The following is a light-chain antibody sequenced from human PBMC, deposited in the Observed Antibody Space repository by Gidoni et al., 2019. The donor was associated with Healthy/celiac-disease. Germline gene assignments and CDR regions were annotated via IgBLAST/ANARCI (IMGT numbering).Light chain of an antibody. CDR2: AAS. V-gene: IGKV1-9*01. J-gene: IGKJ3*01. Sequence: DIHLTPSPSFLSASVGDRVTITCRASQGISSYLAWYQQKPGKPPKLLIYAASTLQSGVPSRFSGSGSGTEFTLTISSLQPEDFATYYCQQLNSYPRTFGPGTKVDIK. CDR3: QQLNSYPRT. CDR1: QGISSY.